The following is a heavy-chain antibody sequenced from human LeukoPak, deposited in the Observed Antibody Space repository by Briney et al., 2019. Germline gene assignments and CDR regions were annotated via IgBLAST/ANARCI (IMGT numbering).Heavy chain of an antibody. CDR1: GGSFSGYY. CDR3: ARHRVRGSGRGGRTDY. Sequence: SETLSLTCAVYGGSFSGYYWGWIRQPPGKGLEWIGEINHSGSTNYNPSLKSRVTISVDTSKNQFSLKLSSVTAADTAVYYCARHRVRGSGRGGRTDYWGQGTLVTVSS. D-gene: IGHD3-10*01. J-gene: IGHJ4*02. CDR2: INHSGST. V-gene: IGHV4-34*01.